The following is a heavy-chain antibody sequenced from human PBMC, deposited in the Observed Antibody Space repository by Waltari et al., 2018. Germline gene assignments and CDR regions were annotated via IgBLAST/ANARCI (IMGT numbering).Heavy chain of an antibody. CDR1: GGSINNYY. CDR2: IYYSGSS. Sequence: QVQLQESGPGLVKPSETLSLTCPVSGGSINNYYWSWIRPPPGKGLEWIGYIYYSGSSNYNPSLKSRVTMSVDTSKNQFSLRLSSVTAADTAVYYCARDGQGVGSDWYGVDWYFDLWGRGSLVTVSS. J-gene: IGHJ2*01. D-gene: IGHD6-19*01. CDR3: ARDGQGVGSDWYGVDWYFDL. V-gene: IGHV4-59*01.